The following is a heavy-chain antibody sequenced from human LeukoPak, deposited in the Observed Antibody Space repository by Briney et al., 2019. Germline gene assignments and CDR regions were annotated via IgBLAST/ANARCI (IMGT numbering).Heavy chain of an antibody. CDR2: INSDGRNI. Sequence: GFLKPPWAAPGFSFSDYWMHWVRQAPGKGLGLVSRINSDGRNIAYADSVKGRFTISRDNAKNTLYLEMNSLTIEDTAVYYCSRAISWNGAQGHMDVWGKGTTVTVS. CDR1: GFSFSDYW. J-gene: IGHJ6*03. CDR3: SRAISWNGAQGHMDV. D-gene: IGHD1-1*01. V-gene: IGHV3-74*03.